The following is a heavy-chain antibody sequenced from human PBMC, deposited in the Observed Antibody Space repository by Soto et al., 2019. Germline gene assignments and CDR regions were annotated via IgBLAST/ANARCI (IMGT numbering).Heavy chain of an antibody. V-gene: IGHV4-61*01. CDR1: GGSVSSSFFY. CDR3: ARLTTSSGWSLFDS. J-gene: IGHJ4*02. CDR2: IYYTGTT. Sequence: SETLSLTCTVSGGSVSSSFFYWIWVRQPPGQGREWIGDIYYTGTTNYNPTLASRVAMSVATSKKPFNLNLRSLTAAATARCYCARLTTSSGWSLFDSWGQGVLVTVSS. D-gene: IGHD6-13*01.